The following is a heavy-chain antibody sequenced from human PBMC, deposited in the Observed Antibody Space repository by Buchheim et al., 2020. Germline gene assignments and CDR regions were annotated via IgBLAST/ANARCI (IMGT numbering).Heavy chain of an antibody. J-gene: IGHJ4*02. Sequence: EVQVLESGGGLVQPGGSLRLSCAASGFTFNNYAMNWVRQAPGKGLEWVSFISGGGNTIYYADSVKGRFTISRDNSKNKVHLQMNSLGGEDTALYYFAKFAAGATHSPPYFNYWGQGTL. CDR3: AKFAAGATHSPPYFNY. D-gene: IGHD1-26*01. CDR2: ISGGGNTI. CDR1: GFTFNNYA. V-gene: IGHV3-23*01.